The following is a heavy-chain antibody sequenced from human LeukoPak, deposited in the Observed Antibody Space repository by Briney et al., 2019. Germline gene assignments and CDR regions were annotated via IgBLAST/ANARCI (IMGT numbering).Heavy chain of an antibody. V-gene: IGHV4-34*01. J-gene: IGHJ5*01. CDR3: ARGLGMGHDSSGSDWFDS. CDR2: INHSGST. D-gene: IGHD3-22*01. Sequence: SETLSLTCAVYGGSFSGYYWSWIRQPPGKGLEWIGEINHSGSTNYNPSLKSRVTISVDTSKNQFSLKLSSVTAADTAVYYCARGLGMGHDSSGSDWFDSWGQGTLVTVSS. CDR1: GGSFSGYY.